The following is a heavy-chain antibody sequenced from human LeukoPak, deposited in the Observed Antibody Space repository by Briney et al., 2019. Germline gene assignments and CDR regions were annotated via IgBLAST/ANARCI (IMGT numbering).Heavy chain of an antibody. J-gene: IGHJ4*02. V-gene: IGHV3-43*02. CDR1: GFXFDDYG. CDR3: ASKVALGY. Sequence: PGGSLRLSCAASGFXFDDYGIHWVRQAPGKGLEWVSLISGDGGSTYYADSVKGRFTISRDNSKDSLYLQMNSLRSDDTALYYCASKVALGYWGQGTLVTVSS. CDR2: ISGDGGST. D-gene: IGHD7-27*01.